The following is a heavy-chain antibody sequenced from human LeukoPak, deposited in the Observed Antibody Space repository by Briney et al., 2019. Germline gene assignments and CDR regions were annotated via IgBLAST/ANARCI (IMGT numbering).Heavy chain of an antibody. D-gene: IGHD2-15*01. CDR2: SNTKNGNP. Sequence: AVKVSCKASGYTFNKYAMNWVRQPPGQGLEWMGWSNTKNGNPTYAQGFTGRIVFFLDTSLSTAYLQISSLKADDSAVYYWARDQDGCTAAQWGQGTLVTVSS. J-gene: IGHJ4*02. CDR3: ARDQDGCTAAQ. V-gene: IGHV7-4-1*02. CDR1: GYTFNKYA.